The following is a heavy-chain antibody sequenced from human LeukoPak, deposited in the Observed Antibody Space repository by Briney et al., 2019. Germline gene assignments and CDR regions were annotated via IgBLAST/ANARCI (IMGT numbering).Heavy chain of an antibody. D-gene: IGHD6-6*01. CDR1: GYTFRSYH. CDR2: IDPSGGHT. V-gene: IGHV1-46*01. Sequence: ASVKVSCKASGYTFRSYHVQWVRQAPGQGLEWMGMIDPSGGHTRYSEKFQGRVSMTRDVSTSAVYMELSSLMPEDTAVNYCARDMYARSSEGNRFDPWGQGTLVSVSS. J-gene: IGHJ5*02. CDR3: ARDMYARSSEGNRFDP.